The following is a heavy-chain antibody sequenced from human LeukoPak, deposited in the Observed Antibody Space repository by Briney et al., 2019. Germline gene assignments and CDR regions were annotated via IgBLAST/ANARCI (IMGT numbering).Heavy chain of an antibody. CDR3: AREGYSSSHTLFDY. D-gene: IGHD6-13*01. V-gene: IGHV4-61*02. CDR1: GGSISSGSYY. J-gene: IGHJ4*02. Sequence: SETLSLTCTVSGGSISSGSYYWSWIRQPAGKGLEWIGRIYASGSTNYNPSLKSRVTISVDTSKNQFSLKLSSVTAADTAVYYCAREGYSSSHTLFDYWGQGTLVIVSS. CDR2: IYASGST.